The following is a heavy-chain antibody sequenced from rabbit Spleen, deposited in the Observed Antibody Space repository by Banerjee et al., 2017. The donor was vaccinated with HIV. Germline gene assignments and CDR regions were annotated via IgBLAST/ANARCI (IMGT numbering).Heavy chain of an antibody. CDR1: GFSFSSYF. D-gene: IGHD8-1*01. CDR2: IYAGSSGST. Sequence: QQQLVESGGGLVKPGASLTLTCTASGFSFSSYFMCWVRQAPGKGLEWIACIYAGSSGSTYYASWATGRFTCSKASSTTVTLQMASLTAADTATYFCARDTGSSFSSYGMDLWGPGTLVTVS. J-gene: IGHJ6*01. CDR3: ARDTGSSFSSYGMDL. V-gene: IGHV1S45*01.